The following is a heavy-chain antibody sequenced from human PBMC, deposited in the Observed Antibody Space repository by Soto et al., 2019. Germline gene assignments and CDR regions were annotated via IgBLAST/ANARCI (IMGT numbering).Heavy chain of an antibody. CDR3: AREGPSSGSPPQVVYFYHGMDA. V-gene: IGHV4-61*01. J-gene: IGHJ6*02. Sequence: PSETLSLTCTVSGGSVSSGPYYWSWIRQPPGKGLEWIGNIYYSGSTNYNPSLKSRVTISADTSKNQFSLWVSSVTAADTAVYYCAREGPSSGSPPQVVYFYHGMDAWGQGTTVTVSS. CDR1: GGSVSSGPYY. CDR2: IYYSGST. D-gene: IGHD3-10*01.